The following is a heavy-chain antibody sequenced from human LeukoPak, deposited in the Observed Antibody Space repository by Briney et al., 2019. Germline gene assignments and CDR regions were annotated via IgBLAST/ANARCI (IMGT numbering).Heavy chain of an antibody. CDR1: GFTFSDYY. CDR2: ISSSGSAI. V-gene: IGHV3-11*01. J-gene: IGHJ4*02. Sequence: GGSLRLSCAASGFTFSDYYMSWIRQAPGKGLEWVSYISSSGSAIYYADSVKGRFTISRDNAKNSLYLQMNSLRDEDTAVYYCARVRRYSGYDPWDYWGQGTLVTVSS. CDR3: ARVRRYSGYDPWDY. D-gene: IGHD5-12*01.